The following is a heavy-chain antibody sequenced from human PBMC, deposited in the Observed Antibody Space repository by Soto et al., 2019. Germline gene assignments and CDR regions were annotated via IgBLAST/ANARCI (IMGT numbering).Heavy chain of an antibody. V-gene: IGHV3-74*01. Sequence: EVQLVESGGGLVQPGGSLRLSCAASGFTFCSYWMHWVRQTPGKGLVWVSRIYSDGTTTIYADSVKGRFTISRDNAKNTPYLQMNSLRAEDTAVYYRARGARGYYGMDVWGQGPTVAVSS. CDR1: GFTFCSYW. J-gene: IGHJ6*02. CDR3: ARGARGYYGMDV. CDR2: IYSDGTTT.